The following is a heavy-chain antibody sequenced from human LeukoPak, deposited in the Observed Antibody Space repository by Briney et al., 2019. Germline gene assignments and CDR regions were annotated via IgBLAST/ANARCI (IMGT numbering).Heavy chain of an antibody. Sequence: GGSLRLSCAASGFTFSSYAMSWVRQAPGKGLEWVSAISGSGGSTYYADSVKGRFTISRDNAKNSLYLQMNSLRAEDTAVYYCARTYSGYDYYFDYWGQGTLVTVSS. CDR2: ISGSGGST. J-gene: IGHJ4*02. CDR3: ARTYSGYDYYFDY. CDR1: GFTFSSYA. D-gene: IGHD5-12*01. V-gene: IGHV3-23*01.